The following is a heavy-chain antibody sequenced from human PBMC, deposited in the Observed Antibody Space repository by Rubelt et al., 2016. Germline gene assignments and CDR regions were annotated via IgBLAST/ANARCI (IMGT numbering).Heavy chain of an antibody. CDR2: INPNSGGT. V-gene: IGHV1-2*06. D-gene: IGHD4-17*01. CDR3: ARDRPYGDYVMDY. CDR1: GYTFTGYY. Sequence: QVQLVQSGAEVKKPGASVKVSCKASGYTFTGYYMHWVRQAPGQGLEWMGRINPNSGGTNYAQRFQGRGSMTRDTSISTAYMELSRLRSDDTAVYYCARDRPYGDYVMDYWGQGTLVTVSS. J-gene: IGHJ4*02.